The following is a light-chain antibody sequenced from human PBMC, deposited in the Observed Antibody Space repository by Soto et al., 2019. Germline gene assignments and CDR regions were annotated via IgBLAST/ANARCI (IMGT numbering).Light chain of an antibody. V-gene: IGKV4-1*01. Sequence: DIVMTQSPDSLAVSLGERATINCKSSQSVLYSSNNKNFLAWYQQKPGQPPKLLIYWASTRESGVPDRFSGSGSGTDFTLTICGLQAEDVAVYYCQQYYSTPYTFGQGTKLEIK. CDR2: WAS. CDR3: QQYYSTPYT. J-gene: IGKJ2*01. CDR1: QSVLYSSNNKNF.